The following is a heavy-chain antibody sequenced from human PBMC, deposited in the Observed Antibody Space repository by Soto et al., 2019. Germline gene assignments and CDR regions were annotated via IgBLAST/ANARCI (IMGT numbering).Heavy chain of an antibody. V-gene: IGHV4-31*03. CDR3: ARDLGSNYYYYMDV. Sequence: PSXTLSLTCTVSGGSISSGGYYWSLIRQHPGKGLEWIGYIYYSGSTYYNPSLKSRVTISVDTSKNQFSLKLSSVTAADTAVYYCARDLGSNYYYYMDVWGKGTTVTVSS. D-gene: IGHD4-4*01. CDR1: GGSISSGGYY. CDR2: IYYSGST. J-gene: IGHJ6*03.